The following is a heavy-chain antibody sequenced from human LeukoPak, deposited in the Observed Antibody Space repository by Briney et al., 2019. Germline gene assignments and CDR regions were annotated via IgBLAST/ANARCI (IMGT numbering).Heavy chain of an antibody. CDR2: ISYDGSNK. V-gene: IGHV3-30*18. CDR1: GFTFSSYG. J-gene: IGHJ5*02. CDR3: AKVPIAAALIGWFDP. D-gene: IGHD6-13*01. Sequence: GGSMRLSCAASGFTFSSYGMHWVRQAPGKGLEWVAVISYDGSNKYYADSVKGRFTISRDNSKNTLYLQMNSLRAEDTAVYYCAKVPIAAALIGWFDPWGQGTLVTVSS.